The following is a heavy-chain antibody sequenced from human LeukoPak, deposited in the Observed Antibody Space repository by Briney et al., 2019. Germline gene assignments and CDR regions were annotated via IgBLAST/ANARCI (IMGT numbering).Heavy chain of an antibody. CDR3: ARDTPFVVVVPGDSSPGAFDI. CDR1: GFTFSVYS. Sequence: GGSLRLSCAASGFTFSVYSMNWVRQAPGKGLEWVSYISSSGSAIYYADSVKGRFTISRDNANNSLYLQMNRLRAEDTAVYYCARDTPFVVVVPGDSSPGAFDIWGQGTMVTVSS. J-gene: IGHJ3*02. CDR2: ISSSGSAI. V-gene: IGHV3-48*01. D-gene: IGHD2-2*01.